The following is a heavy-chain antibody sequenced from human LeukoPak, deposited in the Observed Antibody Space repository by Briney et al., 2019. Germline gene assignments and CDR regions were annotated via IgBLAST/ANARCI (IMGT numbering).Heavy chain of an antibody. CDR3: ARERRLLHYFDY. CDR2: IYHSGTT. J-gene: IGHJ4*02. V-gene: IGHV4-30-2*01. Sequence: SQTLSLTCAVSGGSISSADYSWSWIRQPPGEGLEWIGYIYHSGTTYYNSSLKSRVTMSVDRSTNQFSLYLSSVTAADTAVYYCARERRLLHYFDYWGQGTLVSVSS. D-gene: IGHD2-21*01. CDR1: GGSISSADYS.